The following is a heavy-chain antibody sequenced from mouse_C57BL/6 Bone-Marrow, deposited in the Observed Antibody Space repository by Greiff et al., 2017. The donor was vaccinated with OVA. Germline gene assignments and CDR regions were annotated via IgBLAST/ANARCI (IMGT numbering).Heavy chain of an antibody. CDR2: IYPRSGNT. V-gene: IGHV1-81*01. CDR3: ARRYYGNPQSWFAY. J-gene: IGHJ3*01. CDR1: GYTFTSYG. D-gene: IGHD1-1*01. Sequence: QVQLQQSGAELARPGASVKLSCKASGYTFTSYGISWVKQRTGQGLEWIGEIYPRSGNTYYNEKFKGKATLTADKSSSTAYMELRSLTSEDSAVYFCARRYYGNPQSWFAYWGQGTLVTVSA.